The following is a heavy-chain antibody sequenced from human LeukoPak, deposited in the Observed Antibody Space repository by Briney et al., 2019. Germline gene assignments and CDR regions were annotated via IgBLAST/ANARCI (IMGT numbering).Heavy chain of an antibody. CDR2: MNPNSGNT. J-gene: IGHJ5*02. CDR1: GYTFTSYD. Sequence: ASVKVSCKASGYTFTSYDINWXRQAXGQXXXXXXWMNPNSGNTGYAQKFQGRVTMTRNTSISTAYMELSSLRSEDTAVYYCARGKSAYYDFWSAPGFDPWGQGTLVTVSS. V-gene: IGHV1-8*01. CDR3: ARGKSAYYDFWSAPGFDP. D-gene: IGHD3-3*01.